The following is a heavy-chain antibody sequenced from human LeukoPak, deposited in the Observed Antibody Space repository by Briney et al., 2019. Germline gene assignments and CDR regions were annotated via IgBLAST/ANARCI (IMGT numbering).Heavy chain of an antibody. V-gene: IGHV3-23*01. CDR3: YVHTAMEPYFDY. CDR1: VFTFSSYA. D-gene: IGHD5-18*01. J-gene: IGHJ4*02. CDR2: ISGSGGST. Sequence: GGSLRLSCAASVFTFSSYAMSWVRQAPGKGLEWVSAISGSGGSTYYADSVKGRFTISRDNSKNTLYLQMNSLRAEDTAVYYRYVHTAMEPYFDYWGQGTLVTVSS.